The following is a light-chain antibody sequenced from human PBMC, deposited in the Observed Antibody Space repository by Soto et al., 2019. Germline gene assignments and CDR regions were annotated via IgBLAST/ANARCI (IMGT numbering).Light chain of an antibody. J-gene: IGKJ5*01. V-gene: IGKV3-20*01. CDR1: QSVSSSY. CDR3: QQYGTSPPST. CDR2: GAS. Sequence: EIVLTQSPGTLSLSPGERATLSCRASQSVSSSYLAWYQQKPGQAPRLLIYGASSRATGIPDRFSGSGSGTDFTLTISRLEPEDFAVSYCQQYGTSPPSTFGQGTRLEI.